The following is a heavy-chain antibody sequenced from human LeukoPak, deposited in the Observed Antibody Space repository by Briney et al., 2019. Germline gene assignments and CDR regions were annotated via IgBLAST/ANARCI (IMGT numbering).Heavy chain of an antibody. CDR3: AKGQDISVARAAFDI. V-gene: IGHV3-20*04. CDR2: INWNGGST. J-gene: IGHJ3*02. CDR1: GFTFDDYG. D-gene: IGHD6-19*01. Sequence: RAGGSLRLSCAASGFTFDDYGMSWVRQAPGKGLEWVSGINWNGGSTGYADSVKGRFTISRDNAKNSLYLHMNSLRPEDMALYYCAKGQDISVARAAFDIWGRGTMVTVSS.